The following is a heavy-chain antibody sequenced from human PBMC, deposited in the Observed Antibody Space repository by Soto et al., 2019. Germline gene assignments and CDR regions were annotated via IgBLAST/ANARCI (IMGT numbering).Heavy chain of an antibody. V-gene: IGHV6-1*01. Sequence: PSQTLSLTCAISGDSVSSNSAAWNWIRQSPSRGLEWLGRTYYRSKWYNDYAVSVKSRITINPDTSKNQFSLQLNSVTPEDTAVYYCARDRAGSSWCSEYYYGMDVWGQGTTVTVSS. D-gene: IGHD6-13*01. CDR3: ARDRAGSSWCSEYYYGMDV. CDR1: GDSVSSNSAA. CDR2: TYYRSKWYN. J-gene: IGHJ6*02.